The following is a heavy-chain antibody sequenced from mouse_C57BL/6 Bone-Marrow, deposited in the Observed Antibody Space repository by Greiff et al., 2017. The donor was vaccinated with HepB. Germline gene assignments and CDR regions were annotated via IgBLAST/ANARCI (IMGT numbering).Heavy chain of an antibody. V-gene: IGHV5-15*01. CDR2: ISNLAYSI. D-gene: IGHD2-4*01. Sequence: EVNLVESGGGLVQPGGSLKLSCAASGFTFSDYGMAWVRQAPRKGPEWVAFISNLAYSIYYADTVTGRFTITRENAKNTLYLEMSSLRSEDTAMYYCARGGTYDYDDGFAYWGQGTLVTVSA. J-gene: IGHJ3*01. CDR3: ARGGTYDYDDGFAY. CDR1: GFTFSDYG.